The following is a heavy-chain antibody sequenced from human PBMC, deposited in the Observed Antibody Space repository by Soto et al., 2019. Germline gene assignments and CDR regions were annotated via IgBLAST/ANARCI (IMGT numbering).Heavy chain of an antibody. D-gene: IGHD5-12*01. Sequence: PSGTLSLNCTVSGGSISSSSYYWGWLRQPPGKGLEWIGSIYYSGSTYYNPSLKRRVTISVDTSKHQCPLKLSSVTAEDTAVYYCARQSGYSGPLAYWGQGSLVTVS. CDR3: ARQSGYSGPLAY. V-gene: IGHV4-39*01. CDR2: IYYSGST. J-gene: IGHJ4*02. CDR1: GGSISSSSYY.